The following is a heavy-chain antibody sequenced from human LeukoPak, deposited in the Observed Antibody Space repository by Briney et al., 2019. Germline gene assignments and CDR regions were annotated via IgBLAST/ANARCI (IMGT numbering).Heavy chain of an antibody. J-gene: IGHJ6*03. D-gene: IGHD2-15*01. Sequence: ASVKVSCKASGYTFTSYYMHWVRQAPGQGLEWMGWINPNSGGTNYAQKFQGRVTMTRDTSISTAYMELSRLRSDDTAVYYCARGGTPLFYYYMDVWGKGTTVTVSS. CDR2: INPNSGGT. CDR3: ARGGTPLFYYYMDV. CDR1: GYTFTSYY. V-gene: IGHV1-2*02.